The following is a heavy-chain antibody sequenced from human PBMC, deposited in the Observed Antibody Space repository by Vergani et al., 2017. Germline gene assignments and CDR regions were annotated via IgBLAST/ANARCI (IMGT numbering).Heavy chain of an antibody. J-gene: IGHJ6*02. V-gene: IGHV1-69*09. D-gene: IGHD3-3*01. Sequence: QVQLVQSGAEVKKPGASVTVSCKASGYTFTSYYMHWVRQAPGQGLEWMGRIIPILGIANYAQKFQGRVTITADKSTSTAYMELSSLRSEDTAVYYCARWYYDFWSGYQKQDYYYYGMDVWGQGTTVTVSS. CDR2: IIPILGIA. CDR1: GYTFTSYY. CDR3: ARWYYDFWSGYQKQDYYYYGMDV.